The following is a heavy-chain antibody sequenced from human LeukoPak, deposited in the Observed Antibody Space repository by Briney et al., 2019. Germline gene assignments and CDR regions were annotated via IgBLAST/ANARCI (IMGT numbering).Heavy chain of an antibody. CDR3: ARALLRYCSSTSCYWFDP. CDR2: IIPIFGTA. J-gene: IGHJ5*02. CDR1: GGTFSSYV. Sequence: ASVKVSCKASGGTFSSYVISWVRQAPGQGLEWMGGIIPIFGTANYAQKFQGRVTITADESTSTAYMELSSLRSEDTAVYYCARALLRYCSSTSCYWFDPWGQGTLVTVSS. V-gene: IGHV1-69*13. D-gene: IGHD2-2*01.